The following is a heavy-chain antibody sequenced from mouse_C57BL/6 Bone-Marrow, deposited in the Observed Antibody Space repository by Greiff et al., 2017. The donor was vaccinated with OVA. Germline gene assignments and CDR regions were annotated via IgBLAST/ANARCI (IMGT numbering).Heavy chain of an antibody. J-gene: IGHJ1*03. CDR3: ARQGDSWYFDV. D-gene: IGHD3-3*01. Sequence: EVHLVESGGGLVQPGGSLKLSCAASGFTFSDYGMAWVRQAPRKGPEWVAFISNLAYSIYYADTVTGRFTISRENAKNTLYLEMSSLRSEDTAMYYCARQGDSWYFDVWGTGTTVTVSS. CDR1: GFTFSDYG. CDR2: ISNLAYSI. V-gene: IGHV5-15*01.